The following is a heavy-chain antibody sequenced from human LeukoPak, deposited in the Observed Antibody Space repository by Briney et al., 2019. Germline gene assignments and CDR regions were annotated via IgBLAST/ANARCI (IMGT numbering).Heavy chain of an antibody. D-gene: IGHD3-22*01. V-gene: IGHV4-59*11. CDR1: GGSISSHY. CDR2: IYYSGST. Sequence: SETLSLTCTVSGGSISSHYWSWIRQPPGKGLEWIGYIYYSGSTNYNPSLKSRVTISVDTSKNQFSLKLSSVTAADTAVYYCARMIADSSGYAAPFDYWGQGTLVTVSS. CDR3: ARMIADSSGYAAPFDY. J-gene: IGHJ4*02.